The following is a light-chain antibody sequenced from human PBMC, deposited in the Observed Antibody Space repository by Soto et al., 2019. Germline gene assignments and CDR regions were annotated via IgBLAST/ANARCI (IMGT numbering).Light chain of an antibody. Sequence: QSALTQPASVSGSPGQSITISCTGTSSDVGGYNYVSWYQQHPGKAPKLMIYDVSNRPSGVSNRFSGSKSGNTASLTISGLQAEDEADYYCSSYTSSSNLVVFGGVTKLTV. CDR2: DVS. CDR1: SSDVGGYNY. J-gene: IGLJ2*01. V-gene: IGLV2-14*01. CDR3: SSYTSSSNLVV.